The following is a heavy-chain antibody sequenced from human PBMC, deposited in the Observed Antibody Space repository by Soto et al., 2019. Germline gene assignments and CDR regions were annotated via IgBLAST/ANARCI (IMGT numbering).Heavy chain of an antibody. V-gene: IGHV3-30*18. CDR1: GFTFSSYG. J-gene: IGHJ6*02. CDR3: AKDPSITIFGVVKNYYYGMDV. CDR2: ISYDGSNK. D-gene: IGHD3-3*01. Sequence: GGSLRLSCAASGFTFSSYGMHWVRQAPGKGLEWVAVISYDGSNKYYADSVKGRFTISRDSSKNTLYLQMNSLRAEDTAVYYCAKDPSITIFGVVKNYYYGMDVWGQGTTVTVSS.